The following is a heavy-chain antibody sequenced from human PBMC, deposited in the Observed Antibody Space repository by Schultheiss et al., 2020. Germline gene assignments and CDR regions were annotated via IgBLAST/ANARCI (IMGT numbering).Heavy chain of an antibody. CDR3: ARGRDYSSRPYYYYYMDV. D-gene: IGHD4-11*01. J-gene: IGHJ6*03. CDR1: GGSISSYY. CDR2: IYTSGST. V-gene: IGHV4-4*07. Sequence: SETLSLTCTVSGGSISSYYWSWIRQPAGKGLEWIGRIYTSGSTLYNPSLKSRVIISLGTTRTQFSLKLSSVTAADTAVYYCARGRDYSSRPYYYYYMDVWGKGTTVTVSS.